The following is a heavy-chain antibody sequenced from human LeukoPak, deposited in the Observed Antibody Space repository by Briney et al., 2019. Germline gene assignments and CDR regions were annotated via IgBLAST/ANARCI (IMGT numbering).Heavy chain of an antibody. CDR2: IYYSGST. Sequence: PSETLSLTCTVSGGSISSYYWSWIRQPPGKGLEWIGYIYYSGSTNYNPSLKSRVTISVDTSKNQFSLKLSSVTAADTAVCYCARAYHGMDVWGQGTTVTVSS. CDR3: ARAYHGMDV. V-gene: IGHV4-59*01. J-gene: IGHJ6*02. CDR1: GGSISSYY.